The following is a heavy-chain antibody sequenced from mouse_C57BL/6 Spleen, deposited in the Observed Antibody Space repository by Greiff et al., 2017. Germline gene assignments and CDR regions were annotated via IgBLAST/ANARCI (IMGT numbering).Heavy chain of an antibody. D-gene: IGHD1-1*01. CDR2: INPNYGTT. J-gene: IGHJ4*01. CDR3: ARGRLTTVVAHPYYAMDY. V-gene: IGHV1-39*01. CDR1: GYSFTDYN. Sequence: EVQLHQSGPELVKPGASVKISCKASGYSFTDYNMNWVKQSNGKSLEWIGVINPNYGTTSYNQKFKGKATLTVDQSSSTAYMQLNSLTSEDSAVYYCARGRLTTVVAHPYYAMDYWGQGTSVTVSS.